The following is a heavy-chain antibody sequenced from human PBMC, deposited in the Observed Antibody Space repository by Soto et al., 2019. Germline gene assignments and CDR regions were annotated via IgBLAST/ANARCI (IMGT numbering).Heavy chain of an antibody. V-gene: IGHV3-53*01. J-gene: IGHJ4*02. CDR1: GFTVSSNY. Sequence: GSLRLSCAASGFTVSSNYMSWVRQAPGKGLEWVSVIYSGGSTYYADSVKGRFTISRDNSKNTLYLQMNSLRAEDTAVYYCARASGSYGNSPFDYWGQGTLVTVSS. CDR2: IYSGGST. CDR3: ARASGSYGNSPFDY. D-gene: IGHD1-26*01.